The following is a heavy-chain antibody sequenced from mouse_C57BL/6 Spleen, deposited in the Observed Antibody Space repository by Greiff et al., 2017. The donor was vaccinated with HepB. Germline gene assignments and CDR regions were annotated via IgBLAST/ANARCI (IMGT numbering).Heavy chain of an antibody. CDR1: GFSLTSYG. V-gene: IGHV2-2*01. D-gene: IGHD2-4*01. J-gene: IGHJ3*01. CDR2: IWSGGST. CDR3: ARGDYGEAWFAY. Sequence: QVQLKQSGPGLVQPSQSLSITCTVSGFSLTSYGVHWVRQSPGKGLEWLGVIWSGGSTDYNAAFISRLSISKDNSKSQVFFKMNSLQADDTAIYYCARGDYGEAWFAYWGQGTLVTVSA.